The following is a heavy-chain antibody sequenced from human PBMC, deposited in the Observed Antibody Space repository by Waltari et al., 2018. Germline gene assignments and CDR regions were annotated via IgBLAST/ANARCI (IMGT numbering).Heavy chain of an antibody. CDR3: ASLYSSSWHPEYFQH. D-gene: IGHD6-13*01. V-gene: IGHV4-39*01. J-gene: IGHJ1*01. Sequence: QLQLQESGPGLVKPSETLSLTCTVSGGSISSSSYYWGWIRQPPGKGLEWIGSIYYSGSTYYNPSLKSRVTISVDTSKNQFSLKLSSVTAADTAVYYCASLYSSSWHPEYFQHWGQGTLVTVSS. CDR1: GGSISSSSYY. CDR2: IYYSGST.